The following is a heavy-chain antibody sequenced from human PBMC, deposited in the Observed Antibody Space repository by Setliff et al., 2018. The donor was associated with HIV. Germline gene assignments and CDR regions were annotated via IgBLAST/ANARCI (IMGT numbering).Heavy chain of an antibody. CDR3: ARAPTGELDF. CDR2: IYTSGST. J-gene: IGHJ4*02. CDR1: GGSISSYY. V-gene: IGHV4-4*08. Sequence: SETLSLTCTVSGGSISSYYWSWIRQPPGKGLEWIGYIYTSGSTNYNPSLKSRVTISLDTSKSQFSLNLSSVTAADTAVYYGARAPTGELDFWGQGTLVTVSS. D-gene: IGHD7-27*01.